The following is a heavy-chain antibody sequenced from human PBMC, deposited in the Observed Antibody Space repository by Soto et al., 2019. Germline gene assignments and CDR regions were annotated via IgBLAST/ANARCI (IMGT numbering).Heavy chain of an antibody. CDR1: GFTFGSFS. CDR3: AKMVTTYYYYDMDV. D-gene: IGHD4-17*01. Sequence: VHLVESGGGLVQPGGSLRLSCAASGFTFGSFSMNWVRQAPGKGLEWVSYISSSSGIIYYADSVKGRFTISRDNAKNSLYLQMNSLRAEDTAVYFCAKMVTTYYYYDMDVWGKGTTVTVSS. J-gene: IGHJ6*03. V-gene: IGHV3-48*01. CDR2: ISSSSGII.